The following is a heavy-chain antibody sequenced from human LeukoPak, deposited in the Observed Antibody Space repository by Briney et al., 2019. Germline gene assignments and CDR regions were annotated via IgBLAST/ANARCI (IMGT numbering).Heavy chain of an antibody. CDR3: ASLSRPVTRWDSQFDS. CDR2: INHKGDV. CDR1: GGSFNGYY. V-gene: IGHV4-34*01. J-gene: IGHJ4*02. D-gene: IGHD5-24*01. Sequence: NPSETLSLTCAVYGGSFNGYYWNWIRQAPGKGLEWIGEINHKGDVNYNPSLMGRVTMSVDTSINHFSLKLNSVTAADTAVYYFASLSRPVTRWDSQFDSWGQGTVVIVSS.